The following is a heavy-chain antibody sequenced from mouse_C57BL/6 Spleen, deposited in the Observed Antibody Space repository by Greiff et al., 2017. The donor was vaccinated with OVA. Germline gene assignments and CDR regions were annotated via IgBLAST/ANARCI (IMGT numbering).Heavy chain of an antibody. CDR1: GYTFTSYW. CDR2: IYPGSGST. Sequence: VQLQQPGAELVKPGASVKMSCKASGYTFTSYWITWVKQRPGQGLEWIGDIYPGSGSTNYNEKFKSKATLTVDTSSSTAYMQLSSLTSEDSAVYYCARFYGYDRYFDVWGTGTTVTVSS. V-gene: IGHV1-55*01. D-gene: IGHD2-2*01. J-gene: IGHJ1*03. CDR3: ARFYGYDRYFDV.